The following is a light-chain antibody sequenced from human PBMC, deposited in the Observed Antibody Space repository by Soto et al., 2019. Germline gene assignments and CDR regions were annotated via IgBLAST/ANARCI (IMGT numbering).Light chain of an antibody. J-gene: IGKJ5*01. CDR3: QQGYSTPGT. CDR2: AAS. CDR1: QTISSW. Sequence: IPSTQSPSTLSGSVWDRVTITCRASQTISSWLAWYQKKPGTAPKLLIYAASSLQSGVPSRFSGSGSGTDLTITISSLQPEDFETYYCQQGYSTPGTFGQGTRLEIK. V-gene: IGKV1-39*01.